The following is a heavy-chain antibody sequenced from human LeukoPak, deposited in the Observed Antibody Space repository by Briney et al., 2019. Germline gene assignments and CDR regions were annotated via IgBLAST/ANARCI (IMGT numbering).Heavy chain of an antibody. D-gene: IGHD3-10*01. V-gene: IGHV3-53*04. CDR1: GFTASSNY. Sequence: PGGSLRLSCAASGFTASSNYMSWVRQAPGKGLEWVSVIYSGGRTYYADSVKGRFTISSHNSKNTLYLQMNSLRAEDTAVYYCARVNGGGFDHWGQGTLVTVSA. CDR2: IYSGGRT. J-gene: IGHJ4*02. CDR3: ARVNGGGFDH.